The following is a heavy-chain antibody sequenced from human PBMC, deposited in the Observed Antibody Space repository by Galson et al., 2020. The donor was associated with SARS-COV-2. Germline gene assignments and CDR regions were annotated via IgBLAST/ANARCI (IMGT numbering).Heavy chain of an antibody. CDR3: AKCREILWLGERGASDY. CDR1: GFTFNNYG. CDR2: ISYVGSIK. D-gene: IGHD3-10*01. Sequence: GESLKISCAASGFTFNNYGMHWVRQAPGKGLEWVAVISYVGSIKYYADSLKGRFTISRDSSKNTLYLQMNSLIPEDTAVYYCAKCREILWLGERGASDYWGQGTRVTVSS. J-gene: IGHJ4*02. V-gene: IGHV3-30*18.